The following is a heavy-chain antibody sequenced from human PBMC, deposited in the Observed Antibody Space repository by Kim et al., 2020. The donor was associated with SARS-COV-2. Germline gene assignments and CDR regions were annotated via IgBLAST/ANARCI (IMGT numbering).Heavy chain of an antibody. D-gene: IGHD6-13*01. V-gene: IGHV3-74*01. Sequence: DSVKGRFTISRDNAKNTLYLQMNSLRAEDTAVYYCARPYSSSWYEDAFDIWGLGTMVTVSS. CDR3: ARPYSSSWYEDAFDI. J-gene: IGHJ3*02.